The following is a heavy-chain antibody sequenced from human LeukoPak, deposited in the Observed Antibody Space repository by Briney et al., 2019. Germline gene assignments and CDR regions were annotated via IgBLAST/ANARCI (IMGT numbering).Heavy chain of an antibody. CDR3: ARHGYYYDSSGSLPLDC. CDR1: GGSISSYY. D-gene: IGHD3-22*01. V-gene: IGHV4-59*08. CDR2: IYYSGST. Sequence: SETLSLTCTVSGGSISSYYWSWIRQPPGKGLEWIGYIYYSGSTNYNPSLKSRVTISVDTSKNQFSLKLSSVTAADTAVYYCARHGYYYDSSGSLPLDCWGQGTLVTVSS. J-gene: IGHJ4*02.